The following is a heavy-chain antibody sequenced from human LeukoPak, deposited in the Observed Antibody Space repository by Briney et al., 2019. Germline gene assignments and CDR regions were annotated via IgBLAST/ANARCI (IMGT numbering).Heavy chain of an antibody. D-gene: IGHD6-19*01. V-gene: IGHV3-7*01. Sequence: GGSLKLSCAASGFTFSDYWMSWVRQAPGKGLEWVADINLHGTEKRYGDSVKGRFTISRDNAKNSLYLQMNTLRPEDTAVYYCAREGGSGWYSGWFDPWGQGTLVTVSS. CDR1: GFTFSDYW. CDR3: AREGGSGWYSGWFDP. J-gene: IGHJ5*02. CDR2: INLHGTEK.